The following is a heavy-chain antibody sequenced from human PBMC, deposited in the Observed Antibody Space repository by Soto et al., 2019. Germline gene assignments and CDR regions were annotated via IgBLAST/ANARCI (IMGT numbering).Heavy chain of an antibody. J-gene: IGHJ4*02. D-gene: IGHD6-19*01. V-gene: IGHV3-30*13. Sequence: PGGSLRLSCGASRFRFGNYFMQWVRHAPGRGLKCVALISYVSKAALYAASVAGRFTISRDNSKKRVSLQMNSLRPEHTALYYCVKTDDSSGWGGDYWGQGTLVTVSS. CDR3: VKTDDSSGWGGDY. CDR2: ISYVSKAA. CDR1: RFRFGNYF.